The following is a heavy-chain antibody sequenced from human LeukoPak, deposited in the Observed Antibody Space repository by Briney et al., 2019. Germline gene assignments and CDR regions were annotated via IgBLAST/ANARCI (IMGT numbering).Heavy chain of an antibody. Sequence: GGSLRPSCAASGFTFSSYSMNWVRQAPGKGLEWVSYISSSSSTIYYADSVRGGFIISRDNAKNSLYLQMNSLRAEDGAYYYSAREDVYNWFDPWGQGTLVTVSS. D-gene: IGHD5-24*01. CDR1: GFTFSSYS. V-gene: IGHV3-48*04. J-gene: IGHJ5*02. CDR3: AREDVYNWFDP. CDR2: ISSSSSTI.